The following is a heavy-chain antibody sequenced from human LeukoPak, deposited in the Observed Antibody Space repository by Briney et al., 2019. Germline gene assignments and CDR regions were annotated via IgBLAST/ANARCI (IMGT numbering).Heavy chain of an antibody. V-gene: IGHV4-34*01. J-gene: IGHJ5*02. D-gene: IGHD3-3*01. CDR3: ARGLGLQTPFGVADPGMLHWHDH. CDR1: GGSLSGYH. CDR2: VNHSGGS. Sequence: NASETLSLTCDVSGGSLSGYHWTWIRQSPGKGLEWIGEVNHSGGSNYNPSLKSRVSMSIDTSKSHLSLNLTSVTAADTAVYYCARGLGLQTPFGVADPGMLHWHDHWGQGTLVTVSS.